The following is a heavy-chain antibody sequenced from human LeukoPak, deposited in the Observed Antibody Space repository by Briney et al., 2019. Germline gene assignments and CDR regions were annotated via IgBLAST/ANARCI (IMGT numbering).Heavy chain of an antibody. Sequence: ASVKVSCKASGYTFTSYGISWVRQAPGQGLEWMGWISAYNGNTNYAQKFQGRVTITADESTSTAYMELSSLRSEDTAVYYCARSPRYYYYYMDVWGKGATVTVSS. V-gene: IGHV1-18*01. CDR3: ARSPRYYYYYMDV. J-gene: IGHJ6*03. CDR2: ISAYNGNT. CDR1: GYTFTSYG.